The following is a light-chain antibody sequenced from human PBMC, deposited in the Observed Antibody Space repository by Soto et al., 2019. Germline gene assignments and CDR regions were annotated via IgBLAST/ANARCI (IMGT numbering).Light chain of an antibody. Sequence: DIQMTQSPSSLSASVGDRVTITCRASQSISSYLNWYQQKPGKAPKLLIYAASSLQSGVPSRFSGSGSGTYFTLTISSLQPEDFATYYCQQSHSTPFTFGGGTKVEIK. J-gene: IGKJ4*01. V-gene: IGKV1-39*01. CDR3: QQSHSTPFT. CDR2: AAS. CDR1: QSISSY.